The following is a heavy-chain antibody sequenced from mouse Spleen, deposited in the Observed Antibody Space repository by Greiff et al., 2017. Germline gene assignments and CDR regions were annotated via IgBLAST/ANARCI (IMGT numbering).Heavy chain of an antibody. CDR3: AREGLWPKGYYYAMDY. CDR1: GFTFSDYG. Sequence: EVMLVESGGGLVKPGGSLKLSCAASGFTFSDYGMHWVRQAPEKGLEWVAYISSGSSTIYYADTVKGRFTISRDNAKNTLFLQMTSLRSEDTAMYYCAREGLWPKGYYYAMDYWGQGTSVTVSS. J-gene: IGHJ4*01. CDR2: ISSGSSTI. D-gene: IGHD1-1*02. V-gene: IGHV5-17*01.